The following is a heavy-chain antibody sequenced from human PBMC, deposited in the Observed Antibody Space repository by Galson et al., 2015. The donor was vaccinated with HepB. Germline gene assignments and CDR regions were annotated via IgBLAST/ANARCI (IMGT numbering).Heavy chain of an antibody. Sequence: SLRLSCAASGFTFSNYAMSWIRQAPGKGLEWVSGVSDDGGRTYCADSVKGRFTISRDNSKNTLYLQMNSLRAEDTAIYYCARAGGANWFDPWGQGTLVTVSS. CDR2: VSDDGGRT. J-gene: IGHJ5*02. V-gene: IGHV3-23*01. D-gene: IGHD3-10*01. CDR3: ARAGGANWFDP. CDR1: GFTFSNYA.